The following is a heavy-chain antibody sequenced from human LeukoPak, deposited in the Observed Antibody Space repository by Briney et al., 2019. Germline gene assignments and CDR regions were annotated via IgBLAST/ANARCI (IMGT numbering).Heavy chain of an antibody. CDR2: IYYSGST. V-gene: IGHV4-39*01. D-gene: IGHD3-3*01. CDR3: ASLVYDFWSGYLGHYFDY. Sequence: SETLPLTCTVSGGSNGSSSYYWGWIRQPPEKGLEWIGSIYYSGSTYYNPSLKSRVTISVDTSKNQFSLKLSSVTAADTAVYYCASLVYDFWSGYLGHYFDYWGQGTLVTVSS. CDR1: GGSNGSSSYY. J-gene: IGHJ4*02.